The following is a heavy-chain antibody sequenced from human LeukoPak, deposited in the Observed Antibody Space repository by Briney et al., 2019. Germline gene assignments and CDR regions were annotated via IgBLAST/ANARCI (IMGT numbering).Heavy chain of an antibody. J-gene: IGHJ4*02. V-gene: IGHV7-4-1*02. CDR2: INTNTGNP. Sequence: ASVKVSCKASGYTFTTYAMNWVRQAPGQGLEWMGWINTNTGNPTYAQGFTGRFVFSLDTSVSTAYLQISSLKAEDTAVYYCARGYCSGGNCRVYDYWGQGTLVTVSS. CDR1: GYTFTTYA. CDR3: ARGYCSGGNCRVYDY. D-gene: IGHD2-15*01.